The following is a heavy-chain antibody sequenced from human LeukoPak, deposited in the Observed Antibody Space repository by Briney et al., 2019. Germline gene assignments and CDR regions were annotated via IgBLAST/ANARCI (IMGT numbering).Heavy chain of an antibody. CDR2: IYYSGST. J-gene: IGHJ4*02. CDR1: GGSISSSSYY. Sequence: PSETLSLTCTVSGGSISSSSYYWGWIRQPPGKGLEWIGSIYYSGSTYYNPSLKSRVTISVDTSKKQISLRLNSVTAADTAVYYCARLYYYDNSGFWFYYFDHWGQGTLVTVSS. D-gene: IGHD3-22*01. V-gene: IGHV4-39*07. CDR3: ARLYYYDNSGFWFYYFDH.